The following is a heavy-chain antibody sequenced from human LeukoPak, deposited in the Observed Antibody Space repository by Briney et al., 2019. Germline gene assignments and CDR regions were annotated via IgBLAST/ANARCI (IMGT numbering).Heavy chain of an antibody. V-gene: IGHV3-49*04. J-gene: IGHJ6*03. CDR1: GFTFGDNA. D-gene: IGHD6-19*01. Sequence: GGSLRLSCTGSGFTFGDNAMSWVRQAPGKGLEWVGFIRSKAYGGTTEHAASVKGRFTISRDDSKSIAYLQMNSLKTEDTAVYYCTPRYSSGWGTIYYYYYNMDVWGKGTTVTVSS. CDR2: IRSKAYGGTT. CDR3: TPRYSSGWGTIYYYYYNMDV.